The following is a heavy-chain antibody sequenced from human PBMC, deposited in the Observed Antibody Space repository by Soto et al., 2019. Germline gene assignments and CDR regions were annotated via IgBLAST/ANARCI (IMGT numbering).Heavy chain of an antibody. CDR2: LTGNGGTT. V-gene: IGHV3-23*01. D-gene: IGHD6-13*01. CDR1: GFTFSNFG. J-gene: IGHJ4*02. CDR3: AQGGQYQQPYQFDY. Sequence: EVKLWESGGGLVLPGGSLRLSCEASGFTFSNFGMSWVRQAPGKGLEWVSGLTGNGGTTYYADSVKGRFTISRDNSKNTLNLQMNSLRVEDTAVYDSAQGGQYQQPYQFDYWGQGTLVTVSS.